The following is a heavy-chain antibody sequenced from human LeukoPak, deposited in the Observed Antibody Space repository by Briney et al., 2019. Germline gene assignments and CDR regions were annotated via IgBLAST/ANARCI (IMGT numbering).Heavy chain of an antibody. CDR3: ARVIGSGWYRTYFDY. D-gene: IGHD6-19*01. CDR2: INPDSSGT. Sequence: ASVKVSCKASGYTFTGYYMHWVRQAPGQGLEWMGWINPDSSGTNYAQKFQGRVTMTRDTSISTAYMELSRLRSDDTAVYYCARVIGSGWYRTYFDYWGQGTLVTVSS. CDR1: GYTFTGYY. V-gene: IGHV1-2*02. J-gene: IGHJ4*02.